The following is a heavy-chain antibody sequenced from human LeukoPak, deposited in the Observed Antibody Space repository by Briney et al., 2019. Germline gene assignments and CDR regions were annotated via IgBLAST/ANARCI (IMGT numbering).Heavy chain of an antibody. V-gene: IGHV4-59*01. CDR1: GGSTSSYY. Sequence: SETLSLTCTVSGGSTSSYYWSWIRQPPGQGLEWIGYIYYSGSTDYNPSLKSRVTISLDTSKNRFSLKLSSVTAADTAVYYCARDGRAYHYGMDVWGQGTTVTVSS. CDR3: ARDGRAYHYGMDV. CDR2: IYYSGST. J-gene: IGHJ6*02.